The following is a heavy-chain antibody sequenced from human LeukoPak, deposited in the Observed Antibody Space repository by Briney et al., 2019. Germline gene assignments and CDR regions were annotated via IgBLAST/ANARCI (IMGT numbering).Heavy chain of an antibody. CDR3: ARAVGATTYWGFDY. D-gene: IGHD1-26*01. J-gene: IGHJ4*02. CDR2: IYHSGNT. V-gene: IGHV4-38-2*02. CDR1: GYSVSSGFY. Sequence: PSGTLSLTCTVSGYSVSSGFYWGWIRQPPGKGLEWVGIIYHSGNTYYNPSLKSRVTMSLDASKNQFSLKLTSVTAADTAVYYCARAVGATTYWGFDYWGRGTLVTVSS.